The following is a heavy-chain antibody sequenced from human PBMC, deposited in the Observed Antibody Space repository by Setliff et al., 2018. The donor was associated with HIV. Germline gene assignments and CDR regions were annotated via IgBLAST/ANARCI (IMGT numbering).Heavy chain of an antibody. CDR2: MFRTGTS. CDR3: ATHASTVQDAMDV. V-gene: IGHV4-39*01. CDR1: GDSISRRIYY. J-gene: IGHJ6*02. D-gene: IGHD4-4*01. Sequence: ETLSLTCTVSGDSISRRIYYWGWIRQPPGKGLEWIGTMFRTGTSYYNPSLTSRVTISADTSKNQFSLKLNSVTAADTAVYYCATHASTVQDAMDVWGQGTTVTVSS.